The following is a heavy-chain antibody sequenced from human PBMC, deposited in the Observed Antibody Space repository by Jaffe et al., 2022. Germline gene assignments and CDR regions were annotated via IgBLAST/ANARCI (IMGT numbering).Heavy chain of an antibody. CDR2: IYYSGST. CDR1: GGSISSGSYY. V-gene: IGHV4-61*01. D-gene: IGHD3-10*01. CDR3: ARGLLWFGELLSNWFDP. J-gene: IGHJ5*02. Sequence: QVQLQESGPGLVKPSQTLSLTCTVSGGSISSGSYYWSWIRQPPGKGLEWIGYIYYSGSTNYNPSLKSRVTISVDTSKNQFSLKLSSVTAADTAVYYCARGLLWFGELLSNWFDPWGQGTLVTVSS.